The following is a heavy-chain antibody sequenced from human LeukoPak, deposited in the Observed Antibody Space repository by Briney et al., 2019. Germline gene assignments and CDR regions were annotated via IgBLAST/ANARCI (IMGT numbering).Heavy chain of an antibody. J-gene: IGHJ4*02. CDR3: ARYTTAGYSSGWYGPSFDY. V-gene: IGHV3-11*04. CDR2: ISSTSRTL. CDR1: GFTFSDYY. D-gene: IGHD6-19*01. Sequence: GGSLRLSCAASGFTFSDYYMSWIRQAPGKGLEWVSYISSTSRTLYYADSVKGRFTISRDNAKNSLYLQMNSLRAEDTAVYYCARYTTAGYSSGWYGPSFDYWGQGTLVTVSS.